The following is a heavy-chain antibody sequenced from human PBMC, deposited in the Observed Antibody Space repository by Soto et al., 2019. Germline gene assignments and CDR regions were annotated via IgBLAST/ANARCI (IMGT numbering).Heavy chain of an antibody. D-gene: IGHD2-8*01. CDR2: INPNSGGT. J-gene: IGHJ6*02. Sequence: ASVKVSCKASGYTFTGYYIHWVRQAPGQGLEWMGWINPNSGGTKYAHKFQGWVAMTWDTSFSTAYMELSRLTSDDTAVYYCARNLRYTSWCYYGLDVWGQGTTVTVSS. V-gene: IGHV1-2*04. CDR1: GYTFTGYY. CDR3: ARNLRYTSWCYYGLDV.